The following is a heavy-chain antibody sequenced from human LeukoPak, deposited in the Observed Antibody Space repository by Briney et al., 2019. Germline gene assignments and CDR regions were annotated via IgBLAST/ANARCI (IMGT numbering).Heavy chain of an antibody. CDR2: IKQDGSEK. J-gene: IGHJ4*02. CDR1: GFTFSSYW. CDR3: ARDLRGYSYGGFDY. Sequence: GGSLRLSCAASGFTFSSYWMSWVRQAPGKGLEWVANIKQDGSEKYYVDSVKGRFTISRDNAKNSLYLQMNSLRAEDTAVYYCARDLRGYSYGGFDYWGQGTLVTVSS. V-gene: IGHV3-7*01. D-gene: IGHD5-18*01.